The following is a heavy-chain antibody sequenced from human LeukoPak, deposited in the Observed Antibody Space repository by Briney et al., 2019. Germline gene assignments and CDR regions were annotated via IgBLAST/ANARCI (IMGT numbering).Heavy chain of an antibody. D-gene: IGHD3-22*01. Sequence: GESLKISCKGSGYRFTTYWIGWVRQMPGKGLEWMGIIHPGDFDIRYSPSFQGQVTISADKSINTAYLQWSSLKASDTAMYYCARQDIYDSSGDAFDIWGQGTMVTVSS. CDR2: IHPGDFDI. J-gene: IGHJ3*02. CDR3: ARQDIYDSSGDAFDI. CDR1: GYRFTTYW. V-gene: IGHV5-51*01.